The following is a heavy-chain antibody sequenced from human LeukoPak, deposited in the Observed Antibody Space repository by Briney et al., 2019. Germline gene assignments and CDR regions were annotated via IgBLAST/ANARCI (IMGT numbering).Heavy chain of an antibody. V-gene: IGHV1-18*01. Sequence: ASVKVSCKASGYTFTSYGISWVRQAPGQGLEWMGWISAYNGNTNYAQKLQGRVTITADTSTDTAYMELSSLRSEDTAVYYCATIPAEYQLLYYFDYWGQGTLVTVSS. CDR2: ISAYNGNT. D-gene: IGHD2-2*01. CDR3: ATIPAEYQLLYYFDY. CDR1: GYTFTSYG. J-gene: IGHJ4*02.